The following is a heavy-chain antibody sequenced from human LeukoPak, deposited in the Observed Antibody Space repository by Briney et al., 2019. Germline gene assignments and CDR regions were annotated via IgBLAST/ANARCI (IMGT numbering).Heavy chain of an antibody. D-gene: IGHD4-17*01. CDR1: GYTFTGCY. CDR2: INPNSGGT. Sequence: GASVKVSCKASGYTFTGCYMHWVRQAPGQGLEWMGWINPNSGGTNYAQKFQGRVTMTRDTSISTAYMELSRLRSDDTAAYYCARGNGDYVGNWFDPWGQGTLVTVSS. J-gene: IGHJ5*02. CDR3: ARGNGDYVGNWFDP. V-gene: IGHV1-2*02.